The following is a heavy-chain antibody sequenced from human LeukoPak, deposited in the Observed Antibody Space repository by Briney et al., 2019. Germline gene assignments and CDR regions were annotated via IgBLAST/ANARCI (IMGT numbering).Heavy chain of an antibody. D-gene: IGHD3-3*01. CDR1: GFTFSSYS. CDR3: ARESVSYYDFGSGSFDS. CDR2: ISSSSSYI. V-gene: IGHV3-21*01. Sequence: GGSLRLSCAASGFTFSSYSMNWVRQAPGKGLEWVSSISSSSSYIYYADSVKGRFTISRDNAKNSLYLQMNSLRAEDKAFYYCARESVSYYDFGSGSFDSGAQGTRVTV. J-gene: IGHJ4*02.